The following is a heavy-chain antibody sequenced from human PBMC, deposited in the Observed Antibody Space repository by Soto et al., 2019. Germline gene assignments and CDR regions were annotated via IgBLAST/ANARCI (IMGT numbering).Heavy chain of an antibody. D-gene: IGHD3-3*01. CDR3: ASPYDFWSGYSDLLYYYYGMDV. J-gene: IGHJ6*02. CDR2: ISYDGSNK. Sequence: QVQLVESGGGVVQPGRSLRLSCAASGFTFSSYAMHWVRQAPGKGLEWVAVISYDGSNKYYADSVKGRFTITRDNSKNTLYLQMNSLRAEYTALSYCASPYDFWSGYSDLLYYYYGMDVWGQGTTVTVSS. CDR1: GFTFSSYA. V-gene: IGHV3-30-3*01.